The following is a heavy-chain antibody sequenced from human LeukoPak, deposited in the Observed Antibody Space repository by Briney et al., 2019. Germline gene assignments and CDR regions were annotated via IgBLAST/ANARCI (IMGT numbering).Heavy chain of an antibody. D-gene: IGHD5-12*01. CDR3: ATRGYDVVLDY. CDR2: FDPEDGET. CDR1: GYTLTESS. Sequence: ASVKVSCKVSGYTLTESSMHWVRQAPRKGLGWMGGFDPEDGETIYAQKFQGRVTMTEDTSTDTAYMELSSLRSEDTAVYYCATRGYDVVLDYWGQGTLVTVSS. V-gene: IGHV1-24*01. J-gene: IGHJ4*02.